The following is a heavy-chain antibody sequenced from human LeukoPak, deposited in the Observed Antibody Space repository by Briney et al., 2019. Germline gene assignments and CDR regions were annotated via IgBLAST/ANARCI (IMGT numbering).Heavy chain of an antibody. V-gene: IGHV3-53*01. CDR2: IYSGGNT. CDR1: GFTFSRNA. J-gene: IGHJ4*02. Sequence: GGTLRLSCAASGFTFSRNAMSWVRQAPGKGLEWVSFIYSGGNTHYSDSVKGRFPLSRDNSKNTLYLQMNSLRAEDTAVYYCARRAGAYSHPYDYWGQGTLVTVSS. CDR3: ARRAGAYSHPYDY. D-gene: IGHD4/OR15-4a*01.